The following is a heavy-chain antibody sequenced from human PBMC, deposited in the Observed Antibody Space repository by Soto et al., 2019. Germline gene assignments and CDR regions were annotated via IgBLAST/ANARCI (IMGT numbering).Heavy chain of an antibody. D-gene: IGHD3-3*01. CDR3: ARGGPDFYDFWSGSEPNFDY. V-gene: IGHV1-18*01. Sequence: GASVKGSCKASGYTFTSYGISWVRQAPGQRLEWMGWISAYNGNTNYAQKLQGRVTMTTDTSTSTAYMELRSLRSDDTAVYYCARGGPDFYDFWSGSEPNFDYWGQGTLVTVSS. CDR2: ISAYNGNT. CDR1: GYTFTSYG. J-gene: IGHJ4*02.